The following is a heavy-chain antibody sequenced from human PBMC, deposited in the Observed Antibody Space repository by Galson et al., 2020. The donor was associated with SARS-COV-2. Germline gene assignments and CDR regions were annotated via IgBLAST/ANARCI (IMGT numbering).Heavy chain of an antibody. Sequence: SQTLSLTCVISGDSVLSNSAAWNWIRQSPSRGLEWLGRTYYRSRWYNDYAVSVTGRIIINTDTSKNQCSLQLTSVTPEDTAVYFCARDRRQARVDSLGKNYYGMDVWGHGTTVSVSS. J-gene: IGHJ6*02. V-gene: IGHV6-1*01. CDR1: GDSVLSNSAA. D-gene: IGHD7-27*01. CDR3: ARDRRQARVDSLGKNYYGMDV. CDR2: TYYRSRWYN.